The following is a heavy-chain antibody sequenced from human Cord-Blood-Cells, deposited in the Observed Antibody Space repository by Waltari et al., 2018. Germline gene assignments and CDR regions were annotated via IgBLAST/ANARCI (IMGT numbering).Heavy chain of an antibody. CDR2: MNNSGST. Sequence: QVQLQQWGAGPLKPSETLSLTCAVSGGSFRGYYWSWIPHPPGKGLEWIGEMNNSGSTNYNPSLKSRVTISVDTSKNQFSLKLSSVTAADTAVYYCARLGMGGDYWGQGTLVTVSS. CDR1: GGSFRGYY. J-gene: IGHJ4*02. CDR3: ARLGMGGDY. D-gene: IGHD7-27*01. V-gene: IGHV4-34*01.